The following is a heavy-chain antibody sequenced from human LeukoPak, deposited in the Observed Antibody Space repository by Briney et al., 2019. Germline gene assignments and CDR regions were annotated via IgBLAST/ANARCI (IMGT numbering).Heavy chain of an antibody. Sequence: SETLSLTCTVSGGSISISSYYWGWIRQPPGKGLEWIGSVCCGGSTYHNPSLKSRVTISADTSKNQFSLKLTSVTAADTAVYYWARLNRSDLDYWGQGTLVTVSS. CDR1: GGSISISSYY. CDR2: VCCGGST. CDR3: ARLNRSDLDY. V-gene: IGHV4-39*01. J-gene: IGHJ4*02. D-gene: IGHD1-26*01.